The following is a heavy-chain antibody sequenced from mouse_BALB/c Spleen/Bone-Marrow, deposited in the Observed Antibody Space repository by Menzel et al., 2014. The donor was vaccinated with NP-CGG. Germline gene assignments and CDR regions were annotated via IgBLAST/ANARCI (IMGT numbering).Heavy chain of an antibody. CDR3: SRLRMITTYFDV. V-gene: IGHV5-9-3*01. D-gene: IGHD2-4*01. J-gene: IGHJ1*01. Sequence: EVQLVESGGGLAKPGGSLQLSCAASGFTFSTYAMSWVRQTPEKRLEWVATISSSGSYTYYPDSVKGRFTISRDNAKSTLYLQMSSLRSEDTAMFYCSRLRMITTYFDVWGAGTTVTVSS. CDR2: ISSSGSYT. CDR1: GFTFSTYA.